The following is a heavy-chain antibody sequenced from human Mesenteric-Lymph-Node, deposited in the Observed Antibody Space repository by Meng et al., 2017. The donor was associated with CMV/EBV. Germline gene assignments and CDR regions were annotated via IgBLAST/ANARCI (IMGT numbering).Heavy chain of an antibody. CDR2: ISSSSSYI. CDR1: GFTFSSYS. CDR3: ARLGCYDFWSGCSEV. V-gene: IGHV3-21*01. J-gene: IGHJ6*02. Sequence: GESLKISCAASGFTFSSYSMNWVRQAPGKGLEWVSSISSSSSYIYYADSVKGRFTISRDNAKNSLYLQMNSLRAEDTAVYYCARLGCYDFWSGCSEVWGQGTTVTVSS. D-gene: IGHD3-3*01.